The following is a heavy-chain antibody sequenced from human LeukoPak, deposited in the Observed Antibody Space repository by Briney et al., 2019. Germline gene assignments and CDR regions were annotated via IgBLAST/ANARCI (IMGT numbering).Heavy chain of an antibody. Sequence: PGGSLRLSCVASGFTFSSYAMSWVRQAPGKGLEWVSVISGSGGSTNYADSVKGRFTISRDNSKNTLHLEMNSLRAEDTAVYYCAKVVIGGSAYPADYWGQGALVIVSS. CDR1: GFTFSSYA. CDR2: ISGSGGST. V-gene: IGHV3-23*01. J-gene: IGHJ4*02. D-gene: IGHD3-16*01. CDR3: AKVVIGGSAYPADY.